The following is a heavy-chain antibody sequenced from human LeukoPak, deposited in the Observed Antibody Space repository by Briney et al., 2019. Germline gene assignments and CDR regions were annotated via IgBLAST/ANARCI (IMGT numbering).Heavy chain of an antibody. CDR2: IYYSGST. Sequence: SETLSLTCTVSGGSISSSSYYWGWIRQPPGKGLEWIGSIYYSGSTYYNPSLKSRVTISVDTSKNQFSLKLSSVTAADTAVYYCARVGSSSSFAGRGFFDIWGQGTMVTVSS. V-gene: IGHV4-39*07. CDR1: GGSISSSSYY. CDR3: ARVGSSSSFAGRGFFDI. J-gene: IGHJ3*02. D-gene: IGHD6-6*01.